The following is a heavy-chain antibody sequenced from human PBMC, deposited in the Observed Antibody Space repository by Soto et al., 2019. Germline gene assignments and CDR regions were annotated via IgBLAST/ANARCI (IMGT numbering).Heavy chain of an antibody. Sequence: GGSLRLSCAASGFTFSSYGMHWVRQAPGKGLEWVAVIWYDGSNKYYADSVKGRFTISRDNSKNTLYLQMNSLRAEDTAVYYCARILRYFDWSHTGLDVWGQGTTVTVSS. CDR1: GFTFSSYG. D-gene: IGHD3-9*01. CDR3: ARILRYFDWSHTGLDV. CDR2: IWYDGSNK. J-gene: IGHJ6*02. V-gene: IGHV3-33*01.